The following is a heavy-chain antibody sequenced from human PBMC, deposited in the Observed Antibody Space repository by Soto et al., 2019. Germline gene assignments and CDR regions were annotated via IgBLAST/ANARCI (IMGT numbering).Heavy chain of an antibody. CDR2: ISSSGSTI. CDR3: ARERADCGGDCFSVPTYDP. D-gene: IGHD2-21*02. J-gene: IGHJ5*02. Sequence: GGSLRLSCAASGFTFSDYYMSWIRQAPGKGLEWVSYISSSGSTIYYADSVKGRFTISRDNAKNSLYLQMNSLRAEDTAVYYCARERADCGGDCFSVPTYDPWGQGTLVTVSS. CDR1: GFTFSDYY. V-gene: IGHV3-11*01.